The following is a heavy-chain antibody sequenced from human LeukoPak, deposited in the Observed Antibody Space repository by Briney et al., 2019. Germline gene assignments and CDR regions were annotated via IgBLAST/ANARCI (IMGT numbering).Heavy chain of an antibody. CDR2: IHHTGAT. Sequence: PSETLSLTCTVSGGSITDNFWGWIRQTPEKGLEWIAYIHHTGATRNNPSLNGRVTISVDTSKNQISLKLNTVTVADTALHYCARVYCSGGVCWSTAGFDYWGQGAPVTVSS. CDR1: GGSITDNF. J-gene: IGHJ4*02. V-gene: IGHV4-59*01. CDR3: ARVYCSGGVCWSTAGFDY. D-gene: IGHD2-8*02.